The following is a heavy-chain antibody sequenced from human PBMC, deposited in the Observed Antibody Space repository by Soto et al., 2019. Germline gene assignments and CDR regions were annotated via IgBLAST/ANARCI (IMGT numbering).Heavy chain of an antibody. CDR1: GGTFSSYA. D-gene: IGHD6-13*01. CDR2: IIPIFGTA. Sequence: SVKVSCKASGGTFSSYAISWVRQAPGQGLEWMGGIIPIFGTANYAQKFQGRVTITADESTSTAYMELSSLRSEDTAVYYCASPSRSSSWYPYYYGMDVWGQGTTVTVSS. J-gene: IGHJ6*02. V-gene: IGHV1-69*13. CDR3: ASPSRSSSWYPYYYGMDV.